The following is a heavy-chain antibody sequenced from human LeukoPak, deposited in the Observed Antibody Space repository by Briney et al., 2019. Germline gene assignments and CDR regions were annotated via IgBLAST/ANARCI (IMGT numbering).Heavy chain of an antibody. CDR3: AKNYDSSGYYVIDY. CDR1: GFTFSTYA. D-gene: IGHD3-22*01. J-gene: IGHJ4*02. CDR2: ISGDGGTI. V-gene: IGHV3-23*01. Sequence: GGSLRLSCAASGFTFSTYAMSWVRQAPGKGLEWVSAISGDGGTIYYADSVKGRFTISRDNSKNTLYLQMNSLRAEDTAVYYCAKNYDSSGYYVIDYWGQGTLVTVSS.